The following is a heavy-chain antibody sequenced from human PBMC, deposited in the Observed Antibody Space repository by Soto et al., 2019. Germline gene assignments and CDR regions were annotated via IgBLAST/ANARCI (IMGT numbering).Heavy chain of an antibody. CDR3: SIVRVAASALDH. CDR1: GFIFSNNG. D-gene: IGHD3-10*02. V-gene: IGHV3-30*02. Sequence: RGGSLRISCVGSGFIFSNNGMHWVRQTPGKGLEWVAFMSCDGSDTFYADSVKGRFTISRDNSKNTLFLHMSNLRAEDTAMYYFSIVRVAASALDHWGQGTLVTVST. J-gene: IGHJ4*02. CDR2: MSCDGSDT.